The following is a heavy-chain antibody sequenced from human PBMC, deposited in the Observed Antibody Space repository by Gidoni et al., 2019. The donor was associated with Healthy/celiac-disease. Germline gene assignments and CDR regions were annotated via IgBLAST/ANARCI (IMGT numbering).Heavy chain of an antibody. V-gene: IGHV1-69*02. CDR3: ARGWVDPYSTHVLFDY. D-gene: IGHD5-12*01. J-gene: IGHJ4*02. CDR1: GGPFSSYT. Sequence: QVQLVQSGAEVKKPGSSVKVSCKASGGPFSSYTISLVRQAPGQGLEWMGRIIPILGIANYAQKFQGRVTITADKSTSTAYMELSSLRSEDTAVYYCARGWVDPYSTHVLFDYWGQGTLVTVSS. CDR2: IIPILGIA.